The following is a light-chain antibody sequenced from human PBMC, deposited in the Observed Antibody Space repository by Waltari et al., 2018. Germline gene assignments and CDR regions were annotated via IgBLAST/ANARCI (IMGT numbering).Light chain of an antibody. CDR2: GAS. J-gene: IGKJ4*01. V-gene: IGKV3-15*01. CDR1: QSGSRN. Sequence: EIVMTQSPATLSVSHGAGATLPCRASQSGSRNLAWYQHKPGQAPRPLINGASTRATGIPGRFSGSGSGTEFSLTIISLQPEDFAVYYCQQYHKWPFTFGGGTKVEIK. CDR3: QQYHKWPFT.